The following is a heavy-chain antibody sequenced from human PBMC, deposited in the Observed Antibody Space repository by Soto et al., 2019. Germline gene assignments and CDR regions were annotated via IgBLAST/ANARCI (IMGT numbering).Heavy chain of an antibody. CDR2: IIPIFGTA. CDR3: AREGSKYYYDSSGYYFDY. J-gene: IGHJ4*02. CDR1: GGTFSSYA. V-gene: IGHV1-69*13. Sequence: SVKVSCKASGGTFSSYAIIWVRQAPGQGLEWMGGIIPIFGTANYAQKFQGRVTITADESTSTAYMELSSLRSEDTAVYYCAREGSKYYYDSSGYYFDYWGQGTLVTVSS. D-gene: IGHD3-22*01.